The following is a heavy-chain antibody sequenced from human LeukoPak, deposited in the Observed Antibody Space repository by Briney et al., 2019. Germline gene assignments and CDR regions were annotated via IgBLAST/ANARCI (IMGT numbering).Heavy chain of an antibody. J-gene: IGHJ4*02. CDR1: GGSVSSGSYY. D-gene: IGHD2-2*01. Sequence: PSETLSLTCTVYGGSVSSGSYYWSWIRQPPGKGLEWIGYIYYSGSTNYNPSPKSRVTISVDTSKNQFSLKLSSVTAADTAVYYCARDGRSRGSQNFDYWGQGTLVTVSS. V-gene: IGHV4-61*01. CDR3: ARDGRSRGSQNFDY. CDR2: IYYSGST.